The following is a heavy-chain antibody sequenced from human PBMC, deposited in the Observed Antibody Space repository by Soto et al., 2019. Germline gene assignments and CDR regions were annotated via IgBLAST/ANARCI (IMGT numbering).Heavy chain of an antibody. D-gene: IGHD3-3*01. CDR2: ISGSGGST. CDR3: AKDGGLRFLEWFYYYGMDV. CDR1: GFTFSSYA. V-gene: IGHV3-23*01. Sequence: GGSLRLSCAASGFTFSSYAMSWVRQAPGKGLEWVSAISGSGGSTYYADSVKGRFTISRDNSKNTLYLQMNSLRAEDTAVYYCAKDGGLRFLEWFYYYGMDVWGQGTTVTVSS. J-gene: IGHJ6*02.